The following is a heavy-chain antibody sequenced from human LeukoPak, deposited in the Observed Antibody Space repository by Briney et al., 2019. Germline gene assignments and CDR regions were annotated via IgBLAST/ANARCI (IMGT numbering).Heavy chain of an antibody. Sequence: GGSLRLSSAASGFTFRSYAMHWVRQAPGKGLEWVAVISYDGSVKYYADSVQGRFTISRDNSKNTLSLQMNSLRAEDTAVYYCVREDEYHFDYWGQGTLVTVSS. CDR1: GFTFRSYA. CDR2: ISYDGSVK. J-gene: IGHJ4*02. CDR3: VREDEYHFDY. D-gene: IGHD2-2*02. V-gene: IGHV3-30-3*01.